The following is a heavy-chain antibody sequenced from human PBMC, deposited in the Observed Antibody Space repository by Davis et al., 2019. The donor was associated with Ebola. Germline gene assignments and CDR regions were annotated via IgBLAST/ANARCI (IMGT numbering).Heavy chain of an antibody. D-gene: IGHD1-1*01. CDR1: GFTVSSNY. V-gene: IGHV3-53*01. J-gene: IGHJ4*02. Sequence: GGFLRLSCAASGFTVSSNYMSWVRQAPGKGLEWVSVIYSGGSTYYADSVKGRFTISRDNSKNTLYLQMNSLRAEDTAVYYCAKETAAIPTRTDYWGQGALVTVSS. CDR2: IYSGGST. CDR3: AKETAAIPTRTDY.